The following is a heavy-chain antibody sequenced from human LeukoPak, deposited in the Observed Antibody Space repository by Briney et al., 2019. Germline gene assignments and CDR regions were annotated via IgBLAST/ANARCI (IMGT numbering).Heavy chain of an antibody. CDR1: GGSISSYY. Sequence: SETLSLTCTVSGGSISSYYWSWIRQPAGKGLEWIGRIYNTGSANYNPSLKSRVTMSVDTSKNQFSLKLNSVTAADTAVYYCARGLIAARRDWFDPWGQGTLVTVSS. CDR3: ARGLIAARRDWFDP. D-gene: IGHD6-6*01. CDR2: IYNTGSA. V-gene: IGHV4-4*07. J-gene: IGHJ5*02.